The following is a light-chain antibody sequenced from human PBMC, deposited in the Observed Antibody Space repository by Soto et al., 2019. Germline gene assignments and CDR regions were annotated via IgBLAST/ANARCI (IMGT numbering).Light chain of an antibody. CDR1: QGISNY. J-gene: IGKJ1*01. CDR3: QKYDSAPRT. Sequence: DIQVTQSPSSLSASVGDRVTITCRASQGISNYLAWYQQKPGKVPKLLISAASTLQSGVPSRFSGGGSGTDFPLTISSLQPEDVATYYCQKYDSAPRTFGQGTKVEIK. V-gene: IGKV1-27*01. CDR2: AAS.